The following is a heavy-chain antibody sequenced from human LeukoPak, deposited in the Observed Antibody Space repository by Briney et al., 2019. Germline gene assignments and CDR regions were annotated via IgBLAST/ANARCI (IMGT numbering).Heavy chain of an antibody. CDR2: ISSSSTYI. CDR3: ARDARLDY. Sequence: GGSLRLSCVASGFTFSDAYMNWIRQAPGKGLEWISYISSSSTYIKYADSVKGRFTISRDNARNSLYLQMNSLRAEDTAVYYCARDARLDYWGQGTLVTVSS. CDR1: GFTFSDAY. D-gene: IGHD6-6*01. V-gene: IGHV3-11*06. J-gene: IGHJ4*02.